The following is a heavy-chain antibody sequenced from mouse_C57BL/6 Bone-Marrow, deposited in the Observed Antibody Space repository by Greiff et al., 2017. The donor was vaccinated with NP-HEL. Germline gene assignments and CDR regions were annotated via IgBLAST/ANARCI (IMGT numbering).Heavy chain of an antibody. J-gene: IGHJ2*01. V-gene: IGHV1-61*01. CDR3: ARGGYDYAFDY. Sequence: QVQLQQPGAELVRPGSSVKLSCKASGYTFTSYWMDWVKQRPGQGLEWIGNIYPSDSETHYNQKFKDKATLTVDKSYSTAYMQLSSLTSEDSAVYYCARGGYDYAFDYWGQGTTLTVSS. D-gene: IGHD2-4*01. CDR2: IYPSDSET. CDR1: GYTFTSYW.